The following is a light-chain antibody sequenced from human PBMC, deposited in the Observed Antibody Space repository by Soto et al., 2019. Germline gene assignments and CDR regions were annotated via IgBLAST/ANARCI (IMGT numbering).Light chain of an antibody. V-gene: IGKV1-39*01. J-gene: IGKJ4*01. CDR3: QQYNSHDDIA. CDR1: QSISSY. Sequence: DIQMTQSPSSLSASVGDRVTITCRASQSISSYLNWYQQKPGKAPKLLIYAASSLQSGVPSRFSGSGSGTEFTLTISSLQPDDSATYYCQQYNSHDDIAFGRGTKVEIK. CDR2: AAS.